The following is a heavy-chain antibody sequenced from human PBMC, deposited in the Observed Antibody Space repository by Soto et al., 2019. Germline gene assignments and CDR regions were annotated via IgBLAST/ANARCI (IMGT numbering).Heavy chain of an antibody. CDR1: GLSISSGDW. V-gene: IGHV4-4*02. CDR3: ARDQGSHPGD. J-gene: IGHJ4*02. CDR2: IHHSGSA. D-gene: IGHD6-13*01. Sequence: QVQLQESGPGLVRPSGTVSLTCAVSGLSISSGDWWSWVRQPPGKGPEWIGEIHHSGSANYNPSLKSRVTLSVVPSKDLFSLTLISVTAADTAFYYCARDQGSHPGDWGQGTLVSVSS.